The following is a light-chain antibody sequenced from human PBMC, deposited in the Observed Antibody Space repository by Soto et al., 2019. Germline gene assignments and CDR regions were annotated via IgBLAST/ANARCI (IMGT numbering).Light chain of an antibody. CDR3: QQFNSYPFT. V-gene: IGKV1-13*02. CDR1: QGISSA. Sequence: AIELTQSPSSLSASVGDRVTITCRASQGISSALAWYQQKPGKAPKLLIYDASSLESGVPSRFSGSGSGTDFTLAISSLQPEDFATYYCQQFNSYPFTFGPGTKVDIK. CDR2: DAS. J-gene: IGKJ3*01.